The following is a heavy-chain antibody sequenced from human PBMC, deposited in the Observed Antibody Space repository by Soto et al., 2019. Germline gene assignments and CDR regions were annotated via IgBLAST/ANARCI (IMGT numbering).Heavy chain of an antibody. J-gene: IGHJ6*02. D-gene: IGHD6-6*01. CDR2: IYHAGSV. Sequence: SETLSLTCAVSGYSIASGYYWAWIRQSPGKGLEWIGSIYHAGSVYYNPSLNSRVAVSLDTSKNHFSLKLTSVTAADTAVYYCARGNRGRSIAAQSGMDVWGQGTTVTVSS. CDR1: GYSIASGYY. CDR3: ARGNRGRSIAAQSGMDV. V-gene: IGHV4-38-2*01.